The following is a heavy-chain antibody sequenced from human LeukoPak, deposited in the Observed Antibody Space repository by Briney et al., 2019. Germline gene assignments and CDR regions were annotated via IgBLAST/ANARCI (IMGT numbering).Heavy chain of an antibody. V-gene: IGHV3-30-3*01. Sequence: GRSLRLSCAASGXTFSSYAMHWVRQAPGKGLEWVAVISYDGSNKYYADSVKGRFTISRDNSKNTLYLQMNSLRADDTAVYYCARDGYYYDSSGYRVGSPFDIWGQGTMVTVSS. CDR2: ISYDGSNK. D-gene: IGHD3-22*01. CDR1: GXTFSSYA. CDR3: ARDGYYYDSSGYRVGSPFDI. J-gene: IGHJ3*02.